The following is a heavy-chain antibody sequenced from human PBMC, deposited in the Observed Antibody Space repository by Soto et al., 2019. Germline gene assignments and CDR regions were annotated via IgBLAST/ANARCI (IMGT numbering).Heavy chain of an antibody. CDR1: GGSISSSSYY. CDR2: IYYSGST. J-gene: IGHJ1*01. CDR3: ARPPRYCSGGSCSEEYFQH. D-gene: IGHD2-15*01. V-gene: IGHV4-39*01. Sequence: PSETLSLTCTVSGGSISSSSYYWGWIRQPPGKGLEWIGSIYYSGSTYYNPSLKSRVTISVDTSKNQFSLKLSSVTAADTAVYYCARPPRYCSGGSCSEEYFQHWGQGTLVTVSS.